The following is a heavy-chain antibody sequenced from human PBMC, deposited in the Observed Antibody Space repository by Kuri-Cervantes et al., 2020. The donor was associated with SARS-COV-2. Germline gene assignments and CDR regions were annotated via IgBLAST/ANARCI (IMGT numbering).Heavy chain of an antibody. CDR3: ARGKEMATETTLDY. CDR1: GFTFSSYA. J-gene: IGHJ4*02. V-gene: IGHV3-30-3*01. Sequence: LSLTCAASGFTFSSYAMHWVRQAPGKGLEWVAVISYDGSNKYYADSVKGRFTISRDNSKNTLYPQMNSLRAEDTAVYYCARGKEMATETTLDYWGQGTLVTVSS. D-gene: IGHD5-24*01. CDR2: ISYDGSNK.